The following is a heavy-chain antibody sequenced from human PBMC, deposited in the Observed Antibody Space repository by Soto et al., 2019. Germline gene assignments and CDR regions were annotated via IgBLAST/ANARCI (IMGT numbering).Heavy chain of an antibody. Sequence: EVQLVESGGGLVQPGRSLRLSCAASGFTFDDYAMHWVRQAPGKGLEWVSGISWNSGNIGYADSVKGRFTISRDNAKNSLYLQMNSLRAEDTALYYCAKSRIAVAGTYNWFDPWGQGTLVTVSS. CDR3: AKSRIAVAGTYNWFDP. CDR1: GFTFDDYA. D-gene: IGHD6-19*01. J-gene: IGHJ5*02. CDR2: ISWNSGNI. V-gene: IGHV3-9*01.